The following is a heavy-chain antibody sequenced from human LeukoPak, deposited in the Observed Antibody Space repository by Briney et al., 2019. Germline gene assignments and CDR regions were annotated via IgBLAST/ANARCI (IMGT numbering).Heavy chain of an antibody. CDR2: INDSGRI. CDR3: ARRWNYGRNYYIDV. J-gene: IGHJ6*03. Sequence: SETLSLTCAVYGVSFSNYSWSWVRQPPGKGLEWIGEINDSGRINYNPSLMSRVTVSVDTSKNHFSLRLTSVTATDTAVYYCARRWNYGRNYYIDVWGNGATVSVSS. CDR1: GVSFSNYS. V-gene: IGHV4-34*01. D-gene: IGHD1-7*01.